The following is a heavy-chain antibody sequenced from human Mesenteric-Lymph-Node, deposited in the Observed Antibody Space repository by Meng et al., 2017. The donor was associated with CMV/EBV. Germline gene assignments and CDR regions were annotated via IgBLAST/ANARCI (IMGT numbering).Heavy chain of an antibody. CDR1: GGTFSSYA. CDR3: ARAHYLYAMDV. CDR2: IIPIFGTA. Sequence: SVKVSCKASGGTFSSYAISWVRQAPGQGLEWMGGIIPIFGTANYAQKFQGRVTITRDKSVSTAYMELSKLSSDDTAVYFCARAHYLYAMDVWGQGTTVTVSS. V-gene: IGHV1-69*05. J-gene: IGHJ6*02. D-gene: IGHD2-8*01.